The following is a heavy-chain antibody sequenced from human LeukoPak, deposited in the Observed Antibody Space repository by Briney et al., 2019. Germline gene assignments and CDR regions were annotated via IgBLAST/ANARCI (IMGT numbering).Heavy chain of an antibody. D-gene: IGHD3-10*01. V-gene: IGHV3-15*01. CDR1: GFTFSNAW. Sequence: GGSLRLSCAASGFTFSNAWMSWVRQAPGKGLEWVGRIKSKTDGGTTDYAAPVKGRFTISRDDSKNTLYLQMNSLKTEDTAVYYCTTRITMVRGVTMFDYWGQGTLSPSPQ. J-gene: IGHJ4*02. CDR3: TTRITMVRGVTMFDY. CDR2: IKSKTDGGTT.